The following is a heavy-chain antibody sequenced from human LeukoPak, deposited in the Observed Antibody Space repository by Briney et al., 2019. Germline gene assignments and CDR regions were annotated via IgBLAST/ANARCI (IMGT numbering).Heavy chain of an antibody. D-gene: IGHD2-15*01. CDR1: GYTFTSFG. CDR2: ISPYEGNT. Sequence: PRASVKVSCKPSGYTFTSFGLTWVRQAPGQGLEWMGWISPYEGNTNYAQKFQARVTMTTDTATRTAYLELRSLRYDDTAFYYCARCAIGGSCYNNHFDYWGQGTLVSVSS. V-gene: IGHV1-18*01. J-gene: IGHJ4*02. CDR3: ARCAIGGSCYNNHFDY.